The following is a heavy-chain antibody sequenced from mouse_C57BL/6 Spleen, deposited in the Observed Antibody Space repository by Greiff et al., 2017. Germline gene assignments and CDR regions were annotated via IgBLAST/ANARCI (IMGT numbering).Heavy chain of an antibody. V-gene: IGHV1-69*01. D-gene: IGHD2-5*01. CDR1: GYTFTSYW. CDR2: IDPSDSYT. J-gene: IGHJ1*03. CDR3: ARFGYSNYEYFDV. Sequence: VQLQQPGAELVMPGASVKLSCKASGYTFTSYWMHWVKQRPGQGLEWIGEIDPSDSYTNYNQKFKGKSTLTVDKSSSTAYMQLSSLTSEDSAVYYCARFGYSNYEYFDVWGTGTTVTVSS.